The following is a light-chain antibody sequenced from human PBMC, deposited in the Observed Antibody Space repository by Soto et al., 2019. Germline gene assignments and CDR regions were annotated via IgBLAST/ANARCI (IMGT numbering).Light chain of an antibody. CDR1: QDIGGR. CDR3: LQVYSFTRT. Sequence: DIQMTRSPSSVSASVGDRITITCRASQDIGGRLAWFQQKPGKAPQYLIQAASILQSGVPSRFSVSGSGTEFILTINHLKHEDVASYFCLQVYSFTRTFGLGTKVDIK. J-gene: IGKJ1*01. CDR2: AAS. V-gene: IGKV1-12*01.